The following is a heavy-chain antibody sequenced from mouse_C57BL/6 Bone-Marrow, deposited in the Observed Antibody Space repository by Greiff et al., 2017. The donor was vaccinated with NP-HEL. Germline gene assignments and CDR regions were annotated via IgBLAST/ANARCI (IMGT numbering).Heavy chain of an antibody. D-gene: IGHD1-1*01. V-gene: IGHV5-4*01. CDR3: AREVTVLHYFDY. CDR1: GFTFSSYA. CDR2: ISDGGSYT. Sequence: DVMLVESGGGLVKPGGSLKLSCAASGFTFSSYAMSWVRQTPEKRLEWVATISDGGSYTYYPDNVKGRFTISRDNAKNNLYLQMSHLKSEDTAMYYCAREVTVLHYFDYWGQGTTLTVSS. J-gene: IGHJ2*01.